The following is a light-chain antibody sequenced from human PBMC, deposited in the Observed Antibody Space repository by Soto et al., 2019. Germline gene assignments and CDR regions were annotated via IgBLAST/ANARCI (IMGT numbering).Light chain of an antibody. V-gene: IGKV3-20*01. CDR3: QQYGSSPYT. CDR2: GAS. CDR1: QSVGSNS. J-gene: IGKJ2*01. Sequence: EFVLTQSPGTLSLSPGERATLSCRASQSVGSNSLAWYQQKPGQAPRILIYGASSRATGIPDRFSGSGSGTDFTLTISRLEPEDFAVFYCQQYGSSPYTFGQGTKLEIK.